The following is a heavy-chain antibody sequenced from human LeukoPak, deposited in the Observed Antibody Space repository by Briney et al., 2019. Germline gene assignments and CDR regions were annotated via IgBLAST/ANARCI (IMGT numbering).Heavy chain of an antibody. Sequence: ASVKVSCKVSGYTLTELSMHWVRPAPGKGLEWMGGFDPEDGETIYAQKFQGRVTMTEDTSTDTAYMELSSLRSEDTAVYYCATDSSGRDAFDIWGQGTMVTVSS. V-gene: IGHV1-24*01. CDR2: FDPEDGET. D-gene: IGHD6-19*01. CDR3: ATDSSGRDAFDI. CDR1: GYTLTELS. J-gene: IGHJ3*02.